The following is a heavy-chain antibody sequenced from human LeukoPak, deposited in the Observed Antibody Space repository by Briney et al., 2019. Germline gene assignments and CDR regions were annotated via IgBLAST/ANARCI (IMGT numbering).Heavy chain of an antibody. D-gene: IGHD3-10*01. Sequence: GSLRLSCAASGFTFSSYAMSWVRQAPGKGLEWVSYISSSGSTIYYADSVKGRFTISRDNAKNSLYLQMNSLRAEDTAVYYCARPGSMVRGVPVDYWGQGTLVTVSS. CDR2: ISSSGSTI. V-gene: IGHV3-48*04. CDR1: GFTFSSYA. J-gene: IGHJ4*02. CDR3: ARPGSMVRGVPVDY.